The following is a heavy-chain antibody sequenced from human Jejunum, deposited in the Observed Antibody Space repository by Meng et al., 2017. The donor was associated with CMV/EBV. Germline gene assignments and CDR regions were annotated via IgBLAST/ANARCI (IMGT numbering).Heavy chain of an antibody. CDR2: IDSKPAGGTT. CDR1: GFTFPSAL. J-gene: IGHJ4*02. D-gene: IGHD4-17*01. CDR3: SYGADFYFDY. V-gene: IGHV3-15*07. Sequence: CAASGFTFPSALLHWLRQAPGKGLEWVGRIDSKPAGGTTDFAAPVKGRFSISRDDSLTTVYLQMSSLKTDDTAVYYCSYGADFYFDYWGQGALVTVSS.